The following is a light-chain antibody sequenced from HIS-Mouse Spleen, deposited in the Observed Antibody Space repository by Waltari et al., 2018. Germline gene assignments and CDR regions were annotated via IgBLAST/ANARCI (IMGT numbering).Light chain of an antibody. Sequence: SYVLTQPPSVSVAPGKTARITCGGNNIGSKSVHWYQQQPGQAPVLVVYDGSDRPSGIPERFSGSNSGNTATLTISRVEAGDEADYYCQVWDSSSDHVVFGGGTKLTVL. J-gene: IGLJ2*01. CDR2: DGS. CDR3: QVWDSSSDHVV. V-gene: IGLV3-21*03. CDR1: NIGSKS.